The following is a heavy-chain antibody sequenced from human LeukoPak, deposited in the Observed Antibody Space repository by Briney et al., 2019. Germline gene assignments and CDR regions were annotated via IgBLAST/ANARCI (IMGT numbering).Heavy chain of an antibody. J-gene: IGHJ4*02. CDR3: ARSSILKRTPVFDY. CDR2: ISYDGSNK. D-gene: IGHD1-14*01. CDR1: GFTFSSYG. V-gene: IGHV3-30*03. Sequence: PGGSLRLSCAASGFTFSSYGMHWVRQAPGKGLEWVAVISYDGSNKYYADSVKGRFTISRDNSKNTLYLQMNSLRAEDTAVYYCARSSILKRTPVFDYWGQGTLVTVSS.